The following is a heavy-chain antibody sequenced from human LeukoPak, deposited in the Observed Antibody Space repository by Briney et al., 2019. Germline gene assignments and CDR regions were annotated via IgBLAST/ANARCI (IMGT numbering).Heavy chain of an antibody. CDR3: ARGGRGSAAVVAPRSFDI. CDR2: TYTGGNS. J-gene: IGHJ3*02. V-gene: IGHV3-53*01. D-gene: IGHD3-22*01. Sequence: GGSLRLSCAASGFTVSSIHMVWVRQAPGKGLEWVSVTYTGGNSYYADSVKGRFIISRDISKSTLYLQMNSLRAEDSALYYCARGGRGSAAVVAPRSFDIWGQGTMVTVSS. CDR1: GFTVSSIH.